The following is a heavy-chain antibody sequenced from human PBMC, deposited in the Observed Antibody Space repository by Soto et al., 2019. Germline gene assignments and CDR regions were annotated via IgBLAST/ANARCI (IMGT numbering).Heavy chain of an antibody. D-gene: IGHD1-26*01. V-gene: IGHV3-23*01. CDR3: AKIASRSYSSY. J-gene: IGHJ4*02. Sequence: PGGSLRLSCAASGFTFNTYAMSWARQAPGKGLEWVAAISADGGARYHADSVKGRFTISRDNSRNTLYLQMNSLRAEDTAVYYCAKIASRSYSSYWGQGTLVTVSS. CDR2: ISADGGAR. CDR1: GFTFNTYA.